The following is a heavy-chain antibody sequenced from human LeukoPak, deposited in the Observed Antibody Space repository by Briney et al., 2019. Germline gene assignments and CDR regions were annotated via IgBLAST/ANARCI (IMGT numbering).Heavy chain of an antibody. D-gene: IGHD1-26*01. J-gene: IGHJ2*01. Sequence: GGSLRLSCAASGFTFINAWMSWVRQAPGKGLEWVSAISGSGDSTYYADSVKGRFTISRDSSKNTLFLHMNTLRAEDTAIYYCAKDRTVGASYWYFDLWGRGTLVTVSS. CDR2: ISGSGDST. CDR1: GFTFINAW. CDR3: AKDRTVGASYWYFDL. V-gene: IGHV3-23*01.